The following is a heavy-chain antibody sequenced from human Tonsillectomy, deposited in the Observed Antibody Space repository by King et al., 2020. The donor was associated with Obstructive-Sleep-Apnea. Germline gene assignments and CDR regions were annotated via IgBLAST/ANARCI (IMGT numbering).Heavy chain of an antibody. CDR3: TRGGAFPSGTYVFDS. D-gene: IGHD3-10*01. J-gene: IGHJ4*02. V-gene: IGHV3-74*01. CDR1: GFDFSNFW. Sequence: VQLVESGGGLFQPGGSLRLSCAASGFDFSNFWMHWVRQAPGKGLVWVARINIDGSKTDYADFVKGRFTVSRDDAKNTLYLQMDSLRAEDTAVYYCTRGGAFPSGTYVFDSWGQGTLVTDSS. CDR2: INIDGSKT.